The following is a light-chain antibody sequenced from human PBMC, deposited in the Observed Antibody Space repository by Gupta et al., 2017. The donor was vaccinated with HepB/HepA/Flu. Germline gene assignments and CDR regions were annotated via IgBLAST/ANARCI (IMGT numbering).Light chain of an antibody. CDR2: DVG. J-gene: IGLJ2*01. Sequence: QSALTQPASVSGSPGQSITISCTGTSSDIGGYNYVSWYQQHPGKAPKLMIYDVGYRPSGISNRFSGSKSDNTAFLTISGLQAEDEADYYCSSYTSSSTRVFGGGTKLTVL. V-gene: IGLV2-14*01. CDR3: SSYTSSSTRV. CDR1: SSDIGGYNY.